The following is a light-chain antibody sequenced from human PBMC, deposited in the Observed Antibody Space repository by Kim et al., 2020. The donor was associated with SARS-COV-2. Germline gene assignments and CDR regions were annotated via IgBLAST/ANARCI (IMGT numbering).Light chain of an antibody. CDR1: QSVSSN. V-gene: IGKV3-15*01. CDR2: GAS. CDR3: QQYDNWWT. J-gene: IGKJ1*01. Sequence: EIVMMQSPATLSVSPGERATLSCRASQSVSSNLAWYQQKPGQAPRLLIYGASTRATGVPARFSGSGSATEFTLTISSLQSEDFAVYYCQQYDNWWTFGLGTKVDIK.